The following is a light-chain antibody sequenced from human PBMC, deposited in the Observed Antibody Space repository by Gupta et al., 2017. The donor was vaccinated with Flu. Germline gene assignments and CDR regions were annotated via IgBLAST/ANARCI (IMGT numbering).Light chain of an antibody. CDR3: HQDVSSPE. Sequence: EIVLTQSPGTLSLSPGERATLSCRASQTVSSPYLAWYQWKPGQAPRLLIYGASNRAIGIPDRFGGSGSGKDFTLTSSRLEHEDFAVYYCHQDVSSPEFGQGTKVEIK. V-gene: IGKV3-20*01. CDR1: QTVSSPY. J-gene: IGKJ1*01. CDR2: GAS.